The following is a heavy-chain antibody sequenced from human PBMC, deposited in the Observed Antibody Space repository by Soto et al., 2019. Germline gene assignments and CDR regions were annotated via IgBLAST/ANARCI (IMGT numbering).Heavy chain of an antibody. CDR1: AFPFSSYG. V-gene: IGHV3-33*01. D-gene: IGHD3-10*01. J-gene: IGHJ4*02. Sequence: PGGSLRLSCAASAFPFSSYGMHWVRQAPGKGLEWVAVIWYDGSNKYYADSVKGRFTISRDNSKNTLYLQMNSLRAEDTAVYYCARDYGSLYYFDYWGQGTLVTVSS. CDR2: IWYDGSNK. CDR3: ARDYGSLYYFDY.